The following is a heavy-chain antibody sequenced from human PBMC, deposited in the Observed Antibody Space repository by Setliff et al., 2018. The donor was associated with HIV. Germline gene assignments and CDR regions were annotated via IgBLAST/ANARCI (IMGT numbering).Heavy chain of an antibody. Sequence: ASVKVSCKASGDTFTRFGFTWVRRAPGQGLEWMGWISANSGITDYAQKFRGRVTMTTDASTTTAYMELTDLRSDDTAFYYCARVPAVTRGDWFDPWGQGTLVTVSS. CDR1: GDTFTRFG. J-gene: IGHJ5*02. V-gene: IGHV1-18*01. CDR2: ISANSGIT. CDR3: ARVPAVTRGDWFDP. D-gene: IGHD2-2*01.